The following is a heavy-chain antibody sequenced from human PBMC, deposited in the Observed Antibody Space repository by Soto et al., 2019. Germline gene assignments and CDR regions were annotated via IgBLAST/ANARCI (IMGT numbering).Heavy chain of an antibody. CDR1: GGSISSYY. CDR3: ARAHIAAAGNRLHYYYMDV. CDR2: IYYSGST. Sequence: PSETLSLTCTVSGGSISSYYWSWIRQPPGKGLEWIGYIYYSGSTNYNPSLKSRVTISVDTSKNQFSLKLSSVTAADTAVYYCARAHIAAAGNRLHYYYMDVWGKGTTVTVS. D-gene: IGHD6-13*01. V-gene: IGHV4-59*01. J-gene: IGHJ6*03.